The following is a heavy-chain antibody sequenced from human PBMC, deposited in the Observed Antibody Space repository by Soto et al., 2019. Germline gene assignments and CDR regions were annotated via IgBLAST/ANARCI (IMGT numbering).Heavy chain of an antibody. Sequence: GGSLRLSCAASGFTFSSYAMSWVRQAPGKGLEWVSALSGSGGSTYYADSVKVRFTISRDNSKNTLYLQMNSLRAEDTAVYYCAKDRVAAIFGVVVYYYNYYGMDVWDQETTVTISS. CDR3: AKDRVAAIFGVVVYYYNYYGMDV. V-gene: IGHV3-23*01. J-gene: IGHJ6*02. CDR1: GFTFSSYA. D-gene: IGHD3-3*01. CDR2: LSGSGGST.